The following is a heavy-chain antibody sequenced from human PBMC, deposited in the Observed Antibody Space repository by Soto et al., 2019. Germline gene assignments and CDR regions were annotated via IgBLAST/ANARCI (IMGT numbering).Heavy chain of an antibody. D-gene: IGHD3-22*01. Sequence: TLSLTCSVSGATVSSGTNYWSWIRQHPGKGLEWIGYISHSGNTYYNPSLSSRLTISVDTSQNQFSLKLSSATAADTAVYYCARGVHYYDSTGYFSDGGYNFDYWGQGTLVTVSS. J-gene: IGHJ4*02. V-gene: IGHV4-31*03. CDR3: ARGVHYYDSTGYFSDGGYNFDY. CDR1: GATVSSGTNY. CDR2: ISHSGNT.